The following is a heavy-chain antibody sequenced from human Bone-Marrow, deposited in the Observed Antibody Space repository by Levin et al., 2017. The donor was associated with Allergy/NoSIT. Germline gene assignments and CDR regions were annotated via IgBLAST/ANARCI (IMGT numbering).Heavy chain of an antibody. V-gene: IGHV4-59*01. CDR2: ISYTGTT. CDR3: ARGQNEILTGYDY. D-gene: IGHD3-9*01. Sequence: PSQTLSLTCTISGGSISIYDWSWVRQPPGKGLEWIGYISYTGTTSYNSSLKSRVSLSVDTSKNQFSLDLSAVTAADTAVYYCARGQNEILTGYDYWGKGTLVTVSS. CDR1: GGSISIYD. J-gene: IGHJ4*02.